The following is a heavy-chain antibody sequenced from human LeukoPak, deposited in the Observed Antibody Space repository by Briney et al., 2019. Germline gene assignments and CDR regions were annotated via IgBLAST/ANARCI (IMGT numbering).Heavy chain of an antibody. CDR2: IAVYNGNT. J-gene: IGHJ4*02. CDR3: TRDQLVLPRGISGY. Sequence: SVKVSCKASGYTFTGYYMHWVRQAPGQGLERMGWIAVYNGNTNYAQKFQGRLTMTTDTSTSTAYMELRSLRSDDTALYYCTRDQLVLPRGISGYWGQGTLVTVSS. CDR1: GYTFTGYY. V-gene: IGHV1-18*04. D-gene: IGHD1-14*01.